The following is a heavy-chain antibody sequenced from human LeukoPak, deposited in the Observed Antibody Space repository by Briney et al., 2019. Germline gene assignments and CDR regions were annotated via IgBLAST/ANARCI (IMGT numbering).Heavy chain of an antibody. J-gene: IGHJ4*02. CDR1: GYTFTSYY. Sequence: ASVKVSCTASGYTFTSYYMHCVRHAPGQGLEWMGIINPTGGSTSYAQKFQGRVTMTRDTSTSTVYMELSSLRSEDTAVYYCARADSSSWRFDYWGQGTLVTVSS. CDR3: ARADSSSWRFDY. V-gene: IGHV1-46*01. D-gene: IGHD6-13*01. CDR2: INPTGGST.